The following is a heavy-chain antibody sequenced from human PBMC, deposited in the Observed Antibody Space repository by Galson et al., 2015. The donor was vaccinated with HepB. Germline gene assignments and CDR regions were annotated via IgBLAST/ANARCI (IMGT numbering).Heavy chain of an antibody. CDR3: ATQASGYYAPFDY. CDR1: GFTFGSYA. J-gene: IGHJ4*02. V-gene: IGHV3-23*01. CDR2: ISDGGGST. Sequence: SLRLSCAAPGFTFGSYAMNWVRQAPGKGPEWVSAISDGGGSTYYADSVRGRFTISRDNSENTLYLQMNSLRPEDTAVYYCATQASGYYAPFDYWGQGTLVTVSS. D-gene: IGHD3-22*01.